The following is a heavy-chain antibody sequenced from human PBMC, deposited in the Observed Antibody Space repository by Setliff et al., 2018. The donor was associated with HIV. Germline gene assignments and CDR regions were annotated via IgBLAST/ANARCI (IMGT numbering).Heavy chain of an antibody. Sequence: GGSLRLSCAASGFTFSTYEMNWVRQAPGKGPEWVSYISSSGSTIYYADSVKGRFTISRDNAKNSLYLQMNSLRAEDTAVYYCARESIVGATGDAFDIWGQGTM. CDR2: ISSSGSTI. D-gene: IGHD1-26*01. J-gene: IGHJ3*02. CDR3: ARESIVGATGDAFDI. CDR1: GFTFSTYE. V-gene: IGHV3-48*03.